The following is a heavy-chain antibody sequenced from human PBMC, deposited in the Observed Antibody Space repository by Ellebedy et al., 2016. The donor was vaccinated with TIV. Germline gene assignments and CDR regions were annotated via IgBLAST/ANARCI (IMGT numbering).Heavy chain of an antibody. V-gene: IGHV4-34*01. J-gene: IGHJ5*02. CDR1: GGSFSNYY. Sequence: MPSETLSLTCAVYGGSFSNYYWNWIRQPPGKGLEWIGEINHSGSTNYNPSLKSRVTISVDTSNNRFSLRLSSVTATDTALYFCARHKDWFDTWGQGTLITVSS. CDR3: ARHKDWFDT. CDR2: INHSGST.